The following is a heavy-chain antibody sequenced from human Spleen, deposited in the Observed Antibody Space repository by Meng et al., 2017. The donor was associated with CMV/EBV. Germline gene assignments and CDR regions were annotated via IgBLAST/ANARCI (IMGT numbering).Heavy chain of an antibody. CDR3: ARGGYSSSWAAYNWFDP. V-gene: IGHV4-34*01. J-gene: IGHJ5*02. Sequence: YGGSLSGYYWSWIRQPPGKGLEWIGEINHSGTSKYNPSLKSRATISVDTSKNQFSLKLSSVTAADTAVYYCARGGYSSSWAAYNWFDPWGQGTLVTVSS. CDR1: GGSLSGYY. D-gene: IGHD6-6*01. CDR2: INHSGTS.